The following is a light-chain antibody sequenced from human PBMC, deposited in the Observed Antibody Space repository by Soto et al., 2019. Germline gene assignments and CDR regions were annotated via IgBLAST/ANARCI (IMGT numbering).Light chain of an antibody. Sequence: VLTQCPGTRSLSPGESATLSCRASQYVSSGYLAWYQQKPGQAPRLLIYGASTRATGIPARFSGSGSGTQFTLTISSLQSEDFAVYYCQQYNNWGTFGQGTKVDIK. J-gene: IGKJ1*01. V-gene: IGKV3-15*01. CDR1: QYVSSGY. CDR2: GAS. CDR3: QQYNNWGT.